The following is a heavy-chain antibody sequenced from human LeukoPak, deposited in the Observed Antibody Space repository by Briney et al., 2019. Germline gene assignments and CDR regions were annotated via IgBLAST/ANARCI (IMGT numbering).Heavy chain of an antibody. V-gene: IGHV4-39*06. CDR3: ARARRTSGAGTEYFQH. J-gene: IGHJ1*01. CDR2: IHNSGST. D-gene: IGHD3-10*01. CDR1: DDSISSRSYY. Sequence: SETLSLTCTVSDDSISSRSYYWGWIRQPPGKGLEWIGNIHNSGSTYYNPSLKSRVTISVDTSKNQFALKVSSVTAADTAVYYCARARRTSGAGTEYFQHWGQGTLVIVSS.